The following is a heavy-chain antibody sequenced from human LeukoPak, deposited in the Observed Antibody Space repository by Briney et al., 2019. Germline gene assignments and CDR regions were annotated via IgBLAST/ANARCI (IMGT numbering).Heavy chain of an antibody. CDR2: IKQDGSEK. Sequence: GGSLRLSCAASGFTFSSYWMSWVRQAPGKGLEWVANIKQDGSEKYYVDSVKGRFTISRDNAKNSLYLQMNSLRAEDTAVYYCARDSPIDPRSALDAFDIWGQGTMVTVSS. V-gene: IGHV3-7*01. CDR3: ARDSPIDPRSALDAFDI. D-gene: IGHD3-22*01. J-gene: IGHJ3*02. CDR1: GFTFSSYW.